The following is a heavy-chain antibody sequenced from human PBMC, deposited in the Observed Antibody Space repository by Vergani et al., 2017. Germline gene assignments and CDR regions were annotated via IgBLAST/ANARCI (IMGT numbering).Heavy chain of an antibody. CDR1: GFTFSSYW. Sequence: EVQLVESGGGLVQPGGSLRLSCAASGFTFSSYWMSWVRQAPGKGLEWVANIKQDGSEKYYVDSVKGRFTISRDNAKNSLYLQMNSLRAEDTAVYYCARGDGDYVDDFVDYWGQGTLVTVSS. CDR2: IKQDGSEK. D-gene: IGHD4-17*01. CDR3: ARGDGDYVDDFVDY. V-gene: IGHV3-7*01. J-gene: IGHJ4*02.